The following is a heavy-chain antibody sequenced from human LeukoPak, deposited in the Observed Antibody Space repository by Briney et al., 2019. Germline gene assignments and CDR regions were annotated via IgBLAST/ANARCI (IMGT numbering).Heavy chain of an antibody. V-gene: IGHV1-8*01. CDR1: GYTFTSYD. J-gene: IGHJ5*02. CDR3: ARDRRYDSSGYYST. Sequence: VASVKVSCKASGYTFTSYDINWVRQATGQGLEWMGWMNPNSGNTGYAQKFQGRVTITADKSTSTAYMELSSLRSEDTAVYYCARDRRYDSSGYYSTWGQGTLVTVSS. CDR2: MNPNSGNT. D-gene: IGHD3-22*01.